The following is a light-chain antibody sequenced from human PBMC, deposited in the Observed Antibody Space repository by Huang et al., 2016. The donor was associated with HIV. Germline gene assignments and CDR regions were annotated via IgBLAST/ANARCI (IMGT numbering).Light chain of an antibody. Sequence: DIQMTQSPSSLSASVGDRVTITCRASQNIGRDLNWYQQKSGKAPKLLIYAASSFQRGVPSRFSSIGFGTDFTLTISSMQPEDFATYYCQQSYSITRYTFGQGTKVEIK. J-gene: IGKJ2*01. CDR1: QNIGRD. CDR2: AAS. V-gene: IGKV1-39*01. CDR3: QQSYSITRYT.